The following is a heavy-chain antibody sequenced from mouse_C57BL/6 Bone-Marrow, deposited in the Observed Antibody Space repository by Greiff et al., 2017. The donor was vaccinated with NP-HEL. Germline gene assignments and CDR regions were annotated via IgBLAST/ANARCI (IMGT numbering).Heavy chain of an antibody. CDR2: IHPNSGST. V-gene: IGHV1-64*01. J-gene: IGHJ3*01. D-gene: IGHD1-1*01. CDR3: ARPLYYYCSSPFAY. CDR1: GYTFTSYW. Sequence: VQLQQPGAELVKPGASVKLSCKASGYTFTSYWMHWVKQRPGQGLEWIGMIHPNSGSTNYNEKFKSKATLTVDKSSSTAYMQLSSLTSEVSAVYYCARPLYYYCSSPFAYWGQGTLVTVSA.